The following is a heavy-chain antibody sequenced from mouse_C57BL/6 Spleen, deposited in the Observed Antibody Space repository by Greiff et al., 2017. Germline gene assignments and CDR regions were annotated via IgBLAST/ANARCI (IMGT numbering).Heavy chain of an antibody. CDR1: GFTFSSYT. V-gene: IGHV5-9*01. CDR2: ISGGGGNT. D-gene: IGHD2-3*01. J-gene: IGHJ1*03. CDR3: ARHELGWLLRYWYFDV. Sequence: EVQRVESGGGLVKPGGSLKLSCAASGFTFSSYTMSWVRQTPEKRLEWVATISGGGGNTYYPDSVKGRFTISRDNAKNTLYLQMSSLRSEDTALYYCARHELGWLLRYWYFDVWGTGTTVTVSS.